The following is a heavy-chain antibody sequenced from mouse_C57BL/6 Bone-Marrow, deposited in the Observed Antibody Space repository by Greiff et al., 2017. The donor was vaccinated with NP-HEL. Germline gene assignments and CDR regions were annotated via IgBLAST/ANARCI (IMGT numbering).Heavy chain of an antibody. CDR1: GFTFSDYY. CDR2: INYDGSST. D-gene: IGHD1-1*01. J-gene: IGHJ2*01. Sequence: EVMLVESEGGLVQPGSSMKLSCTASGFTFSDYYMAWVRQVPEKGLEWVANINYDGSSTYYLDSLKSRFIISRDNAKNILYLQMSSLKSEDTATYYCARDSNYYGSSLDYWGQGTTLTVSS. V-gene: IGHV5-16*01. CDR3: ARDSNYYGSSLDY.